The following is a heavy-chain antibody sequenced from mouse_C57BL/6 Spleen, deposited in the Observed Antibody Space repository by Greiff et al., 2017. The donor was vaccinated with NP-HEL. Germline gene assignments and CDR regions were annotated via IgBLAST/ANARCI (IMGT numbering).Heavy chain of an antibody. CDR1: GYTFTDYY. Sequence: VQLQQSGPELVKPGASVKISCKASGYTFTDYYMNWVKQSHGKSLEWIGDINPNNGGTSYNQKFKGKATLTVDKSSSTAYMELRSLTSEDSAVYYCASYDAMVYWGQGTSVTVSS. CDR3: ASYDAMVY. J-gene: IGHJ4*01. CDR2: INPNNGGT. V-gene: IGHV1-26*01.